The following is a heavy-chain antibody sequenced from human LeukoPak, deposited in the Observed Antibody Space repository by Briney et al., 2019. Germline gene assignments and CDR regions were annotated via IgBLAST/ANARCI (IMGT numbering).Heavy chain of an antibody. CDR3: ARDYPNWAPDAFDI. V-gene: IGHV1-69*04. D-gene: IGHD7-27*01. CDR1: GGTFSSYA. Sequence: SVKVSCKASGGTFSSYAISWVRQAPGQGLEWMGRIIPILGIANYAQKFQGRVTITADESTSTAYMELSSLRSEDTAVYYCARDYPNWAPDAFDIWGQGTMVTVSS. J-gene: IGHJ3*02. CDR2: IIPILGIA.